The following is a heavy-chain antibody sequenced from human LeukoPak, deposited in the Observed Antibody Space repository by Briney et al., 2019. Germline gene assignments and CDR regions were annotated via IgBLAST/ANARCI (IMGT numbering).Heavy chain of an antibody. J-gene: IGHJ3*02. CDR2: IYHSGST. D-gene: IGHD3-10*01. V-gene: IGHV4-30-2*01. CDR1: GGSIGSGGYS. Sequence: SETLSLTCAVSGGSIGSGGYSWSWIRQPPGKGLEWIGYIYHSGSTYYNPSLKSRVTISVDRSKNQFSLKLSSVTAADTAVYYCARNLRFGELRAFDIWGQGTMVTVSS. CDR3: ARNLRFGELRAFDI.